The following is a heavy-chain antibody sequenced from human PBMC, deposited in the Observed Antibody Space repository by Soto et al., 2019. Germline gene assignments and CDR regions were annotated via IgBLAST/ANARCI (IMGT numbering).Heavy chain of an antibody. CDR1: GVPISGYY. J-gene: IGHJ3*01. CDR2: IYSAGTT. Sequence: QVQLRESGPGLVKPSETLSLTCNVSGVPISGYYWNWVRQPAGKGLEWIGRIYSAGTTDLNPSLRSRVIMSVDTSSNQFSLKLLSVTAADTAVYYCAANWRGAYEGLFDLWGQGTTVTVSS. D-gene: IGHD1-1*01. V-gene: IGHV4-4*07. CDR3: AANWRGAYEGLFDL.